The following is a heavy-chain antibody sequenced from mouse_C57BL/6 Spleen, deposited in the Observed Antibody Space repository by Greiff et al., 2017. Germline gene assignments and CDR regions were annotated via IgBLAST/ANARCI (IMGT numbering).Heavy chain of an antibody. Sequence: SVAELVRPGASVKLSCTASGFNIKNTYMHWVKQRPEQGLEWIGRIDPANGNTKYAQKFQGKATITADTSTNTAYLQLSSQTSEDTAIYYCARKDSSGYVDAMDYWGQGTSVTVSS. CDR2: IDPANGNT. J-gene: IGHJ4*01. CDR1: GFNIKNTY. D-gene: IGHD3-2*02. V-gene: IGHV14-3*01. CDR3: ARKDSSGYVDAMDY.